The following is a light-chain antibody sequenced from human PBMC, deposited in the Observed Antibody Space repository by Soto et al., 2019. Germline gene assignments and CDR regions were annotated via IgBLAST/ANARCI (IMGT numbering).Light chain of an antibody. V-gene: IGLV1-44*01. CDR1: SFNIEGNT. CDR3: ATWNDSLSGGDG. J-gene: IGLJ1*01. CDR2: RND. Sequence: SVLAQPPSASGTPVQRVTISCSGGSFNIEGNTVNWYQQLPGRAPKLLISRNDQRPSGVPDRFSGSTSGTSASLAISGLQSADEAEYFCATWNDSLSGGDGFGTGTKGTVL.